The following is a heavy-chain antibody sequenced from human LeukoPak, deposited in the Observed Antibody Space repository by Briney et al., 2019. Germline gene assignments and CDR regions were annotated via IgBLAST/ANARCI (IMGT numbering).Heavy chain of an antibody. Sequence: PGRSLRLSCAASGFTFSYYGMHWVRQAPGKGLEWVAVIWYDGSNKYYADSVKGRFTISRDDSKNTLYLQMNSLKTEDTAVYYCNCPLYDYGGDSVGDAFDIWGQGTMVTVSS. CDR1: GFTFSYYG. V-gene: IGHV3-33*08. J-gene: IGHJ3*02. CDR2: IWYDGSNK. D-gene: IGHD4-23*01. CDR3: NCPLYDYGGDSVGDAFDI.